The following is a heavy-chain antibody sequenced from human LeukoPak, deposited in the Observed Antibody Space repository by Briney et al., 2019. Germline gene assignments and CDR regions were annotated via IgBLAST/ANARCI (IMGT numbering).Heavy chain of an antibody. CDR1: GGSISSSSYY. J-gene: IGHJ4*02. D-gene: IGHD3-16*01. CDR3: ARLMRSDFDY. Sequence: SETLSLTCTVSGGSISSSSYYWGWIRQPPGKGLDWIGIIYYRGSTYYNPSLKSRVTISVDTSKNQLSLKLSSVTAADTAVYYCARLMRSDFDYWGQGTLVTVSS. CDR2: IYYRGST. V-gene: IGHV4-39*01.